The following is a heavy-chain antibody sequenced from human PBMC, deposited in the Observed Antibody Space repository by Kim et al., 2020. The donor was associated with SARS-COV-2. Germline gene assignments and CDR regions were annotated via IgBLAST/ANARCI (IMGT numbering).Heavy chain of an antibody. D-gene: IGHD3-22*01. CDR2: ISYDGSNK. V-gene: IGHV3-30*04. J-gene: IGHJ3*02. CDR3: AREPYYDSRGAFDI. CDR1: GFTFSSYA. Sequence: GGSLRLSCAASGFTFSSYAMHWVRQAPGKGLEWVAVISYDGSNKYYADSVKGRFTISRDNSKNTLYLQMNSLRAEDTAVYYCAREPYYDSRGAFDIWGQGTMVTVSS.